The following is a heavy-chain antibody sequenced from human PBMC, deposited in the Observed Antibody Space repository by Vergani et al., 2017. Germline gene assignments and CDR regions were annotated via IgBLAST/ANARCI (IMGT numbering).Heavy chain of an antibody. J-gene: IGHJ6*03. CDR3: ARERYDTLYYYYMDV. Sequence: QVQLVQSGAEVKKPGASVKVSCKASGYTFTTYYMHWVRQAPGQGLEWMGIINPSGGSTSYAQKFQGRVTMTRDKSTSTVYMQLSSLRSEDTAVYYCARERYDTLYYYYMDVWGKGTTVTVSS. CDR1: GYTFTTYY. D-gene: IGHD3-22*01. CDR2: INPSGGST. V-gene: IGHV1-46*01.